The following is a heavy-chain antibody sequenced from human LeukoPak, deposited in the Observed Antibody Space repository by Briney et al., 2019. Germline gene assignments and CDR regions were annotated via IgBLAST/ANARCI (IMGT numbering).Heavy chain of an antibody. V-gene: IGHV5-51*01. CDR1: GYSFTSYW. J-gene: IGHJ4*02. Sequence: GESLKISCKGSGYSFTSYWIGWVRQMPGKGLEWMGIIYPGDPDTRYSPSFQGQVTISADKSISTAYLQWSSLKASETAMYYCARFLRDFSSWYYYDYWGQGTLVTVSS. CDR2: IYPGDPDT. CDR3: ARFLRDFSSWYYYDY. D-gene: IGHD6-13*01.